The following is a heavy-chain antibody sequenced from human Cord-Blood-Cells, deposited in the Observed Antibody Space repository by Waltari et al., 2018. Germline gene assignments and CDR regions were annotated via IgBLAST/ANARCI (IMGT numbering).Heavy chain of an antibody. Sequence: QVQLQQSGAGLLKPSETLSVICAVYVRSFSGYYCSWIRHPPGNGSEWIGEINHSGSTNYNPSLKSRVTISVDTSKNQFSLKLSSVTAADTAVYYCARDRARVVPAARRGIGNWFDPWGQGTLVTVSS. D-gene: IGHD2-2*01. CDR3: ARDRARVVPAARRGIGNWFDP. J-gene: IGHJ5*02. V-gene: IGHV4-34*01. CDR1: VRSFSGYY. CDR2: INHSGST.